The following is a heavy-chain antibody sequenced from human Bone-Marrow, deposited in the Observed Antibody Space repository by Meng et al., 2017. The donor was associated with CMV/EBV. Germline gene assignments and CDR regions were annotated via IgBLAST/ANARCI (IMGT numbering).Heavy chain of an antibody. CDR3: ARDSSSRISNYYYGMDV. V-gene: IGHV4-34*01. Sequence: SETLSLTCDVYGGSFSGYYWTWIRQPPGKGLEWIGEINYSGKINYNPSLKSRVTISIDTSKNQFSLKLSSVTAADTAVYYCARDSSSRISNYYYGMDVWGQGTTVTVSS. CDR2: INYSGKI. J-gene: IGHJ6*02. D-gene: IGHD6-6*01. CDR1: GGSFSGYY.